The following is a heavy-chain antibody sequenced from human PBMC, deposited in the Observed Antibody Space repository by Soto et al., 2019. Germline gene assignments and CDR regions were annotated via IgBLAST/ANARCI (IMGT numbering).Heavy chain of an antibody. Sequence: LSLTCAVSGGSISSGGYSWSWIRQPPGKGLEWIGYIYHSGSTYYNPSLKSRVTISVDRSKNQFSLKLTSVTAADMAMYYCARPKTIGAAAGKGWFDPWGQGTLVTVS. CDR1: GGSISSGGYS. J-gene: IGHJ5*02. V-gene: IGHV4-30-2*01. CDR2: IYHSGST. D-gene: IGHD6-13*01. CDR3: ARPKTIGAAAGKGWFDP.